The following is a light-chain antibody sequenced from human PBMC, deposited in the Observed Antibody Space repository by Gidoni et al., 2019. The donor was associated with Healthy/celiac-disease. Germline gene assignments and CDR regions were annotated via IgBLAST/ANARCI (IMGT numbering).Light chain of an antibody. Sequence: DIQMTQSPSTLTASVGDRVTITCRASQSISSWLAWYQQKPGKAPKLLIYKASSLESGVPSRFSGSGSGTEFTLTISSLQPDDFATYYCQQYNSYPYTFGQGTKLEIK. J-gene: IGKJ2*01. CDR2: KAS. CDR3: QQYNSYPYT. V-gene: IGKV1-5*03. CDR1: QSISSW.